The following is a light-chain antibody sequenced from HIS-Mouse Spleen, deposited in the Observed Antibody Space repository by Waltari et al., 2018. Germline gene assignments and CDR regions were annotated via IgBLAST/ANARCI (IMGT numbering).Light chain of an antibody. CDR1: SSDVGGYNS. CDR2: EVS. V-gene: IGLV2-14*01. CDR3: SSYTSSSTHVV. Sequence: QSALTQPASVSGSPGQSITISCTGTSSDVGGYNSVTWYQQHPGKAHKLMIYEVSNRPSGVSNRFSGSKSGNTASLTISGLQAEDEADYYCSSYTSSSTHVVFGGGTKLTVL. J-gene: IGLJ2*01.